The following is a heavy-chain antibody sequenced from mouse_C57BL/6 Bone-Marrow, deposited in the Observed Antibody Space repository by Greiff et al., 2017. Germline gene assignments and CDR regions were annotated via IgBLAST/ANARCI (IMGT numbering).Heavy chain of an antibody. D-gene: IGHD2-10*01. V-gene: IGHV1-82*01. CDR2: IYPGDGDT. Sequence: VQLQQSGPELVKPGASVKISCKASGYAFSSSWMNWVKQRPGRGLEWIGRIYPGDGDTNYNGKFKGKATLTADKSSSTAYMQLSSLTSEDSAVYFCATYYCNFGGLVYYAMDYWGQGTSVTVSS. CDR1: GYAFSSSW. J-gene: IGHJ4*01. CDR3: ATYYCNFGGLVYYAMDY.